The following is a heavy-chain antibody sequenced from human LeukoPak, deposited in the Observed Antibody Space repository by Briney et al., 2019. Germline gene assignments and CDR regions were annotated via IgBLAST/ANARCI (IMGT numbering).Heavy chain of an antibody. V-gene: IGHV3-73*01. CDR2: IRSKANSYAT. D-gene: IGHD2-2*01. CDR1: GFSFSGSA. J-gene: IGHJ4*02. Sequence: GGSLRLSCAGSGFSFSGSAIHWVRQASGRRLEWVGRIRSKANSYATGYAASVKGRFTISRDDSKNMAYLQMNSLKSEDTAVYYCTAYLAPADNWGQGTLVTVSS. CDR3: TAYLAPADN.